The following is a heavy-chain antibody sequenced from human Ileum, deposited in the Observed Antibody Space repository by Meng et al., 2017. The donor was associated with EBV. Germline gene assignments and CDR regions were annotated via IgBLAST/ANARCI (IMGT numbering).Heavy chain of an antibody. D-gene: IGHD1-26*01. CDR1: GASVTSSGYY. Sequence: QQHQTGPGLVRPSETLSLTCTVSGASVTSSGYYWSWLRQSPGKGLEWLGYVNYNGDSTYNPSLKSRVTIFIDTSKKQFYLNLTSATAADTAIYYCARDLRVGGAFDYWGQGTLVTVSS. CDR3: ARDLRVGGAFDY. J-gene: IGHJ4*02. CDR2: VNYNGDS. V-gene: IGHV4-61*08.